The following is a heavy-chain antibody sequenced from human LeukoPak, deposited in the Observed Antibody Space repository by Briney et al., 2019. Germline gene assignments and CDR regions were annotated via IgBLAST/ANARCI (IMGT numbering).Heavy chain of an antibody. CDR1: GGSISSYY. CDR2: IYYSGST. V-gene: IGHV4-59*08. CDR3: ARHLGYSYGYFDY. Sequence: SETPSLTCTVSGGSISSYYWSWIRQPPGKGLEWIGYIYYSGSTNYNPSLKSRVTISVDTSKNQFSLKLSSVTAADTAVYYCARHLGYSYGYFDYWGQGTLVTVSS. D-gene: IGHD5-18*01. J-gene: IGHJ4*02.